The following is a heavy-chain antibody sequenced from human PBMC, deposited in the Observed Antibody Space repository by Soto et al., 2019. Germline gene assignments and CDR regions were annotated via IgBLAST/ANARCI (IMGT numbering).Heavy chain of an antibody. Sequence: GDALKISCKGSAYSFTIHWISLVRQMPGTGMEWIGRIDPTDSYNNYRPSFHGPVPIPDGKSISTAYLQWSSLQASDTAMYYCARHYGGLDPWGKGTLVTVSS. CDR1: AYSFTIHW. J-gene: IGHJ5*02. D-gene: IGHD2-21*01. CDR2: IDPTDSYN. CDR3: ARHYGGLDP. V-gene: IGHV5-10-1*01.